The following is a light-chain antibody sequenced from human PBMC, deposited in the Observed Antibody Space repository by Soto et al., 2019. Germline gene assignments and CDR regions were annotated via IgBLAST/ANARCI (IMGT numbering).Light chain of an antibody. CDR2: GAS. Sequence: EIVLTQSPCNLSLSPGERATLSCRASQSVGSYLAWYQQKPGQAPRLLIYGASYRATGIPDRFSSSGSGTDFTPSLSRVEPEDFAVYYCQHYPSSTLSTFGQGTNLEIK. V-gene: IGKV3-20*01. CDR3: QHYPSSTLST. CDR1: QSVGSY. J-gene: IGKJ2*01.